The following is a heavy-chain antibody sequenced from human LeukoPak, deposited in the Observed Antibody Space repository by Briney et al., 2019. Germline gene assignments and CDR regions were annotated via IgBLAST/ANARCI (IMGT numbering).Heavy chain of an antibody. D-gene: IGHD2-15*01. V-gene: IGHV4-59*01. CDR1: GGSISSCY. J-gene: IGHJ6*03. CDR3: ARPSGDYYYYYMDV. Sequence: SETLSLTCTVSGGSISSCYWSWIRMPAGKGREWIGYIYYSGSTNYNPSLKSRVTISVDTSKNQFSLKLSSVTAADTAVYYCARPSGDYYYYYMDVWGKGTTVTVSS. CDR2: IYYSGST.